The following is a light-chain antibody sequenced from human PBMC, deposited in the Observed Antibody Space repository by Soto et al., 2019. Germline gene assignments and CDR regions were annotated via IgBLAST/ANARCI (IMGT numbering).Light chain of an antibody. Sequence: QSVLTQPPSASGTPGQRVTISCSGSSSNIGRNAVNWYQQLPGAAPKLLIYGSNQRPSGVPDRFSGSKSGTSASLAISGLQSGDEADYYCAAWDDSLNGFYVFGTGTKLTVL. V-gene: IGLV1-44*01. CDR2: GSN. J-gene: IGLJ1*01. CDR3: AAWDDSLNGFYV. CDR1: SSNIGRNA.